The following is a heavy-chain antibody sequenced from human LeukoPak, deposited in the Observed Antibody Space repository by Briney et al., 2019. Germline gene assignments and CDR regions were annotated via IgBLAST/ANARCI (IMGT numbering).Heavy chain of an antibody. D-gene: IGHD6-19*01. J-gene: IGHJ4*02. V-gene: IGHV1-18*01. CDR1: DYTFSSHD. CDR2: ISAHNGDT. Sequence: ASVKVSCKASDYTFSSHDISWVRQAPGQGLEWMGYISAHNGDTKYAQKLQGRVTMTTDTSTSTAYMELRSLKSDDTAVYYCALYSSAWYSSYWGQGTLVTVSS. CDR3: ALYSSAWYSSY.